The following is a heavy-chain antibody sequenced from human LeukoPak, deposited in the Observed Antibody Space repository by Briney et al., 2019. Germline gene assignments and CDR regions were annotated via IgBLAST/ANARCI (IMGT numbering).Heavy chain of an antibody. V-gene: IGHV3-30-3*01. J-gene: IGHJ4*02. D-gene: IGHD6-19*01. CDR1: GFAFSSYA. CDR3: ASEIGYSSG. CDR2: ISYHGGNK. Sequence: GGSLRLSCAASGFAFSSYAMHWVRQAPGKGLEWVAVISYHGGNKYYADSVKGRFTTSRDNSKNTLYLQMDSLRPEDTAVYYCASEIGYSSGWGQGTLVTVSS.